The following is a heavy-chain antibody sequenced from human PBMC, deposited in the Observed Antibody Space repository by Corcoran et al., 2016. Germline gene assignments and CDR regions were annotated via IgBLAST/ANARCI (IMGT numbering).Heavy chain of an antibody. D-gene: IGHD5-18*01. V-gene: IGHV3-21*01. J-gene: IGHJ4*02. Sequence: EVQLVESGGGLVKPGGSLRLSCAASGFTFSSYSMNWVRQAPGKGLEWVSSISSSSSYIYYADSVKGRFTISRDNAKNSLYLQMNSLRAEDTAVYYCARDHYSYGYLDYWGQGTLVTVSS. CDR3: ARDHYSYGYLDY. CDR1: GFTFSSYS. CDR2: ISSSSSYI.